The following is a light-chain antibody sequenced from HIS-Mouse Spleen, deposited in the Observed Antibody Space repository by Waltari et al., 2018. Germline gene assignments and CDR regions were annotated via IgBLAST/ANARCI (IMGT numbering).Light chain of an antibody. CDR2: DVS. J-gene: IGLJ2*01. CDR1: SSDVGGYNY. CDR3: SSYTSSSFNVV. Sequence: QSALTQPASVSGSPGQSITISCTGTSSDVGGYNYVSWYQKHPGKAPNLMIYDVSNRPSGVSNRFSGSKSGNTASLTISGLQAEDEADYYCSSYTSSSFNVVFGGGTKLTVL. V-gene: IGLV2-14*03.